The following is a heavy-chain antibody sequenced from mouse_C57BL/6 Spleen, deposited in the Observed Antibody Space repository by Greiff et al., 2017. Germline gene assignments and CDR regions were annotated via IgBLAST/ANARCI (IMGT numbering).Heavy chain of an antibody. J-gene: IGHJ2*01. CDR1: GYTFTSYW. CDR3: ARIGITTVVATDFDY. CDR2: IHPNSGST. D-gene: IGHD1-1*01. Sequence: QVQLQQPGAELVKPGASVKLSCKASGYTFTSYWMHWVKQRPGQGLEWIGMIHPNSGSTNYNEKFKSKATLTVDKSSSTAYMQLSSLTSEDSAVYYCARIGITTVVATDFDYWGQGTTLTVSS. V-gene: IGHV1-64*01.